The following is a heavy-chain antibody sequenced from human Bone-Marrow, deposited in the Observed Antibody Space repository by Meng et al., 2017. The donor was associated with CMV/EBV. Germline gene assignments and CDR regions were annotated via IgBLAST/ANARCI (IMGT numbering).Heavy chain of an antibody. CDR3: GLVPAATGFSDF. CDR1: GITFSTYT. J-gene: IGHJ4*02. Sequence: GGSLRLSCAPSGITFSTYTIHWVRQAPGKGLEWLSSISSSDDSIYYADFVKGRFTIPRDNAKNSLHLQMTSLRAGDTAVYYCGLVPAATGFSDFWGQGTLVTVSS. V-gene: IGHV3-21*01. CDR2: ISSSDDSI. D-gene: IGHD2-2*01.